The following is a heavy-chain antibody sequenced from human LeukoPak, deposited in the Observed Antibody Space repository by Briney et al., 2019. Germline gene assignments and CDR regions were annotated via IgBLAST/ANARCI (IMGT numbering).Heavy chain of an antibody. D-gene: IGHD3-9*01. J-gene: IGHJ5*02. CDR3: ARAQYYDILTGYYSYNWFDP. CDR2: INHSGST. CDR1: GGSFSGYY. Sequence: SETLSLTCAVYGGSFSGYYWSWIRQPPGKGLEWIGEINHSGSTNYNPSLKSRVTISADTSKNQFSLKLSPVTAADTAVYYCARAQYYDILTGYYSYNWFDPWGQGTLVTVSS. V-gene: IGHV4-34*01.